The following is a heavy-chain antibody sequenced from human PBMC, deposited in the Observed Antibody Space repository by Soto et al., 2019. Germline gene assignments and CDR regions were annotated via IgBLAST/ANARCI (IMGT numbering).Heavy chain of an antibody. D-gene: IGHD1-7*01. CDR2: VSGSGGST. CDR3: AKAASTYNWNYEGFDY. J-gene: IGHJ4*02. CDR1: GFTFSSYA. V-gene: IGHV3-23*01. Sequence: VGSVRLSCAASGFTFSSYAMSWVRQAPGKGLEWVSAVSGSGGSTYYADSVKGRFTISRDNSKNTLYLQMNSLRAEDTAVYYCAKAASTYNWNYEGFDYWGQGTLVTVSS.